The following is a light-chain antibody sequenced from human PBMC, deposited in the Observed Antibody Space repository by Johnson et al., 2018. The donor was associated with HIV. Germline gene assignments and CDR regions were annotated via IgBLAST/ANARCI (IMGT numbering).Light chain of an antibody. J-gene: IGLJ1*01. CDR1: SSNIGNNY. CDR2: ENN. CDR3: GTWDSSLSAWGV. Sequence: QSVLTQPPSVSVAPGQKVTISCSGSSSNIGNNYVSWYQQLPGTAPKLLIYENNKRPSGIPDRFSGSKSGTSATLGITGLQTGDEADYYCGTWDSSLSAWGVFGTGTKVTVL. V-gene: IGLV1-51*02.